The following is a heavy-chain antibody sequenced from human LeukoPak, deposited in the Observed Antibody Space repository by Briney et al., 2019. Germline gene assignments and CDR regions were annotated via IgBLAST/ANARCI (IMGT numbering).Heavy chain of an antibody. Sequence: SVKVSCKASGGTFSSYAISWVRQAPGQGLEWMGGIIPIFGTANYAQKFQGRVTITTDESTSTAYTELSSLRSEDTAVYYCARIAAAGRGPWDYWGQGTLVTVSS. J-gene: IGHJ4*02. CDR1: GGTFSSYA. CDR2: IIPIFGTA. D-gene: IGHD6-13*01. CDR3: ARIAAAGRGPWDY. V-gene: IGHV1-69*05.